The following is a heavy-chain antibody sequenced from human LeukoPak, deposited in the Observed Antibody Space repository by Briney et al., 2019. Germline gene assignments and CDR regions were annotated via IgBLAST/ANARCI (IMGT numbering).Heavy chain of an antibody. CDR3: ARDLGSCKLGP. CDR1: GGTFSSYA. V-gene: IGHV1-69*05. J-gene: IGHJ5*02. D-gene: IGHD6-6*01. CDR2: VKPTSGTG. Sequence: ASVKLSCKASGGTFSSYAISWVRQAPGKGLEWMGRVKPTSGTGNYAQKFHGRATITTDESTSTAYMELSSLRSEDTAVYYCARDLGSCKLGPWGEGTLVTVSS.